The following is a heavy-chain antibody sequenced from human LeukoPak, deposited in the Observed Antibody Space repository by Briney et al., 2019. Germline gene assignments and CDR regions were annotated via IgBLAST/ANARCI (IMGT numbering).Heavy chain of an antibody. Sequence: SVKVSCKASGGTFSSYAISWVRQAPGQGLEWMGRIIPIFGIANYAQKFQGRVTITADKSTSTAYMELSSLRSEDTAVHYCALAVVTATTLRYFDLWGRGTLVTVSS. CDR3: ALAVVTATTLRYFDL. V-gene: IGHV1-69*04. D-gene: IGHD2-21*02. J-gene: IGHJ2*01. CDR1: GGTFSSYA. CDR2: IIPIFGIA.